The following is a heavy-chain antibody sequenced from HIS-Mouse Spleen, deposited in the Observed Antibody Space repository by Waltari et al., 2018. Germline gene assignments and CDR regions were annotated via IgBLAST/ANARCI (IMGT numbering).Heavy chain of an antibody. CDR3: ARLRSGAQYYGSGSYYTYYYYGMDV. Sequence: QVQLQQWGAGLLKPSETLSLTCAVYGGSFSGYYWSWIRQPPGKGLEWIGEINHSGSTNYNPSLKSRVTISVDTSKNQFSLKLSSVTAADTAVYYCARLRSGAQYYGSGSYYTYYYYGMDVWGQGTTVTVSS. D-gene: IGHD3-10*01. CDR1: GGSFSGYY. V-gene: IGHV4-34*01. CDR2: INHSGST. J-gene: IGHJ6*02.